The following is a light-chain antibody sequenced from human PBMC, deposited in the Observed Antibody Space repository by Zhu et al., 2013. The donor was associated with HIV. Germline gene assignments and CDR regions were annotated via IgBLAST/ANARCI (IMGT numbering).Light chain of an antibody. Sequence: SSELTQDPAVSVALGQTIRFTCQGDSLRNFYANWYQQRPGQAPLLVIFANQYRPSGIPDRFSGSGSGQTASLTISRIQAEDEATYYCSSRNIPGDHYVFGPGTKVIVL. CDR3: SSRNIPGDHYV. V-gene: IGLV3-19*01. CDR2: ANQ. J-gene: IGLJ1*01. CDR1: SLRNFY.